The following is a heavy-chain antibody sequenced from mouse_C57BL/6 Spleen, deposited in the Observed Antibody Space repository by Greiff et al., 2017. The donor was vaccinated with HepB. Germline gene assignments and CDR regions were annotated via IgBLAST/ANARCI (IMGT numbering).Heavy chain of an antibody. CDR1: GFTFTDYY. V-gene: IGHV7-3*01. J-gene: IGHJ1*03. Sequence: EVQGVESGGGLVQPGGSLSLSCAASGFTFTDYYMSWVRQPPGKALEWLGFIRNKANGYTTEYSASVKGRFTISRDNSQSILYLQMNALRAEDSATYYCARYRSPSTVVAKGYWYFDVWGTGTTVTVSS. CDR3: ARYRSPSTVVAKGYWYFDV. CDR2: IRNKANGYTT. D-gene: IGHD1-1*01.